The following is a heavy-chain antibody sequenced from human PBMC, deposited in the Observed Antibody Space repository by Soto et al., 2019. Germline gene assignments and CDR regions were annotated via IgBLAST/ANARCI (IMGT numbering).Heavy chain of an antibody. J-gene: IGHJ4*02. Sequence: GGSLRLSCAASGFNVNTDYMNWVRQTPGKGLEWVSFIYNGESTHYADSVKGRFTISSDKSKNTLYLQMNSLRVEDTAAYYCARDGRGLGKLSLFEYWGQGTLVTVSS. CDR1: GFNVNTDY. CDR2: IYNGEST. V-gene: IGHV3-53*01. CDR3: ARDGRGLGKLSLFEY. D-gene: IGHD3-16*01.